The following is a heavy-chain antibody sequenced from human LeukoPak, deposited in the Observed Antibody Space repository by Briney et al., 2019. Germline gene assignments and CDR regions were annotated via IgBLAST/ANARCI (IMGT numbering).Heavy chain of an antibody. Sequence: PGGSLRLSCAASGFAVKSSYMSWVRQAPGKGLEWVSVLYAGGESYYADSVLGRFTIFRDNSNNTVFLEMNSLTADDTAVYFCARDSAGNQYSSGNFDLWGQGTLVTVSS. CDR3: ARDSAGNQYSSGNFDL. D-gene: IGHD3-10*01. CDR2: LYAGGES. CDR1: GFAVKSSY. J-gene: IGHJ4*02. V-gene: IGHV3-53*01.